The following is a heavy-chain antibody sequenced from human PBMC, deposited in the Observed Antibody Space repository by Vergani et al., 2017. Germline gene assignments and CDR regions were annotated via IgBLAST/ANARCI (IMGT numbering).Heavy chain of an antibody. J-gene: IGHJ4*02. V-gene: IGHV3-11*01. Sequence: QVQLQESGPGLVKPSQTLSLTCTVSGGSISSGGYYWSWIRQAPGKGLEWVSYISSSGSTIYYADSVKGRFTISRDNAKNSLYLQMNSLRAEDTAVYYCASGGYWGQGTLVTVSS. D-gene: IGHD3-16*01. CDR3: ASGGY. CDR2: ISSSGSTI. CDR1: GGSISSGGYY.